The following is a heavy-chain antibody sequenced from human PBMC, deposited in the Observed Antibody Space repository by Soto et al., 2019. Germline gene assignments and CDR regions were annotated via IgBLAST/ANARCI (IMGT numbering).Heavy chain of an antibody. CDR2: ITGSGGTI. V-gene: IGHV3-23*01. Sequence: GESLKISCAASGFSFSRYAMIWVRQAPGKGQEWVSGITGSGGTIEYAASVKGRFTISRDNSKNTVDLQMNSLGAEDTAMYYCAKDDVAGDGLWLVADWGQGILVTVSS. J-gene: IGHJ1*01. CDR1: GFSFSRYA. D-gene: IGHD2-21*02. CDR3: AKDDVAGDGLWLVAD.